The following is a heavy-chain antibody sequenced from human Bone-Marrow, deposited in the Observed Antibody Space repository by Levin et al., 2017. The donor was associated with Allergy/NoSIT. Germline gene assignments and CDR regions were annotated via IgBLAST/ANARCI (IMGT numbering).Heavy chain of an antibody. CDR2: IYPGDSDT. CDR1: GYTFSSYY. Sequence: GESLKISCKASGYTFSSYYIGWVRQMPGKGLEWMGVIYPGDSDTTYSPSFEGQVTVSADQSISTAYLQWTSLKASDTAIYYCARQKDGSYGMDVWGQGTTVTVSS. J-gene: IGHJ6*02. V-gene: IGHV5-51*01. CDR3: ARQKDGSYGMDV. D-gene: IGHD5-24*01.